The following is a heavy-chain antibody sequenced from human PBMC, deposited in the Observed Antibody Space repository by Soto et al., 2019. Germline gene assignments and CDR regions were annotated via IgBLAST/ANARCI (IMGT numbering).Heavy chain of an antibody. CDR2: IYYTGNN. CDR3: AQETKQNYYSSPWNGGFDS. J-gene: IGHJ4*02. Sequence: SETLALTCTVSGDSISSPHYYWTWIRQPPGKVLEWVGYIYYTGNNFYNPALKSRVAMSVDPSTNQFYLKLASVTDADTALYFVAQETKQNYYSSPWNGGFDSWGPGTLVTF. CDR1: GDSISSPHYY. V-gene: IGHV4-30-4*01. D-gene: IGHD3-22*01.